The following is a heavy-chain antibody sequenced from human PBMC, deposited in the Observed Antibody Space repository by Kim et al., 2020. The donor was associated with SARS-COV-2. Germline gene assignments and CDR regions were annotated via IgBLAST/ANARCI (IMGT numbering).Heavy chain of an antibody. J-gene: IGHJ6*02. Sequence: SGSTNYTPSLKSRVTISVDTSKNQFSLKLSSVTAADTAVYYCARGRMDVWGQGTTVTVSS. CDR3: ARGRMDV. CDR2: SGST. V-gene: IGHV4-34*01.